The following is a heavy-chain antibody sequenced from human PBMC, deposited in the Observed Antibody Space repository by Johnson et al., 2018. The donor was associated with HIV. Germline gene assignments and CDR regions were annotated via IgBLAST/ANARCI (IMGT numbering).Heavy chain of an antibody. Sequence: QVQLVESGGGVVQPGRSLRLSCAASEFTFSSYAFHWVRQAPGKGLEWVALISSDGSGKYYADSVKGRSTISRDNSKNTLYLQMNSLRAEDTAVFYCAKIVATSDDVFDIWGQGTKVTVSS. CDR2: ISSDGSGK. J-gene: IGHJ3*02. CDR3: AKIVATSDDVFDI. CDR1: EFTFSSYA. D-gene: IGHD5-12*01. V-gene: IGHV3-30*04.